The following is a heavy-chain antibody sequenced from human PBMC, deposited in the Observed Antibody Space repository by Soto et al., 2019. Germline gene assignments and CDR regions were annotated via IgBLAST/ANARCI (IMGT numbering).Heavy chain of an antibody. D-gene: IGHD1-1*01. V-gene: IGHV1-18*01. CDR3: ARGRYGDY. CDR2: ISAHNGNT. Sequence: QVHLVQSGAEVKKPGASVKVSCKASGYTFTSYGITWVRQAPGQGLEWMGWISAHNGNTDYAQKLQGRVIVTRDTSTSTDYMALRRLISDDTAVYYCARGRYGDYWGQGALVNVSS. CDR1: GYTFTSYG. J-gene: IGHJ4*02.